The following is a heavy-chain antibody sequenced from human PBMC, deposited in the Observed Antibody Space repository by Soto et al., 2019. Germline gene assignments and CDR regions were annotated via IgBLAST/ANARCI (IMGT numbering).Heavy chain of an antibody. Sequence: EAQLVESGGGWVKPGGSLRLSCAASGFSFSNAWMMWVRQAPGKGLEWIGRIKSNSDGGTTDYAAPMRGRFTVSRDDSKNTLSLHMDSLKAEDTAVYYCATFSGRCINGCFGIIDIWGQGTMVTVSS. CDR2: IKSNSDGGTT. D-gene: IGHD2-15*01. CDR3: ATFSGRCINGCFGIIDI. V-gene: IGHV3-15*01. J-gene: IGHJ3*02. CDR1: GFSFSNAW.